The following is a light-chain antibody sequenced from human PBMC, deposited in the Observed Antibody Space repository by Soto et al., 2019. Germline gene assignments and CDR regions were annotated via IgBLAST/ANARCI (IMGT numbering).Light chain of an antibody. Sequence: QPVLTQPASVSGSPGQSITISCTGTSSDVGGYDYVSWYQQHPGKAPKLMIYDVSNRSSGVSNRFSGSKSGNTASLTISGLQAEDEADYYCSSYTSSSTYVFGTGTKLTVL. J-gene: IGLJ1*01. CDR3: SSYTSSSTYV. CDR1: SSDVGGYDY. CDR2: DVS. V-gene: IGLV2-14*03.